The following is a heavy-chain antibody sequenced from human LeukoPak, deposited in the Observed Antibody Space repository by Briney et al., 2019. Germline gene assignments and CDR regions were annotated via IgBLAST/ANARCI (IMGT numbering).Heavy chain of an antibody. Sequence: SGRSLRLSCAASGFTFSSYGMHWVRQAPGKGLEWVAVVSHDGSNKYYVDSVKGRFTISRDNSINTLSLQMNSLRAEDTAVYYCAKNGRLVVVAATDYWGQGTLVTVSS. CDR2: VSHDGSNK. V-gene: IGHV3-30*18. J-gene: IGHJ4*02. CDR3: AKNGRLVVVAATDY. CDR1: GFTFSSYG. D-gene: IGHD2-15*01.